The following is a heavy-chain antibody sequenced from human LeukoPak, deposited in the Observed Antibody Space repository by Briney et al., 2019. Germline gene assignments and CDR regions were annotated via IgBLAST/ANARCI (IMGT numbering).Heavy chain of an antibody. Sequence: GGSLRLSCAASGFTFSSYAMSWVRRTPGKGLEWVSAVSATGDSTYYADSVKGRFTISRDNSKNTLFLQMNSLRAEDTAVYYCAKSGAFWSGYRSDYYYYMDVWGKGTTATVSS. CDR3: AKSGAFWSGYRSDYYYYMDV. CDR1: GFTFSSYA. CDR2: VSATGDST. J-gene: IGHJ6*03. D-gene: IGHD3-3*01. V-gene: IGHV3-23*01.